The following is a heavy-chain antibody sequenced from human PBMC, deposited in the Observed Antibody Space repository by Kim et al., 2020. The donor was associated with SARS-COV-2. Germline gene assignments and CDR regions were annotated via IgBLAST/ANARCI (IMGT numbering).Heavy chain of an antibody. CDR1: GFTFTSSA. Sequence: SVKVSCKASGFTFTSSAVQWVRQARGQRLEWIGWIVVGSGNTNYAQKFQERVTITRDMSTSTAYMELSSLRSEDTAVYYCAADPLHSGYVPYYYGMDVWGQETTVTVSS. CDR2: IVVGSGNT. CDR3: AADPLHSGYVPYYYGMDV. V-gene: IGHV1-58*01. J-gene: IGHJ6*02. D-gene: IGHD5-12*01.